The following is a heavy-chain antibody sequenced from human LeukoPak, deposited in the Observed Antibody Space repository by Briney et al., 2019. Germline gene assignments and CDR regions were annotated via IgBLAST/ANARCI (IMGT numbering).Heavy chain of an antibody. D-gene: IGHD6-19*01. CDR1: GFTVSNNY. CDR3: ASHKSDSNGWYHFDY. Sequence: GGSLRLSCAASGFTVSNNYMSWVRQAPGKGLEWVSIIYNDGGTSYADSVKGRFTISGDSSTNTLYLQMNGLRVEDTAVYYCASHKSDSNGWYHFDYWGRGTLVTVSS. CDR2: IYNDGGT. J-gene: IGHJ4*02. V-gene: IGHV3-53*01.